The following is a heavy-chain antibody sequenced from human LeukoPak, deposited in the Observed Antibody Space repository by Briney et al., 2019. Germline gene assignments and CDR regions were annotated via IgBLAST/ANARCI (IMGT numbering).Heavy chain of an antibody. CDR1: GYTFTGYY. D-gene: IGHD2-2*01. CDR3: ARELCFFGHCSSTSFYGMDV. V-gene: IGHV1-2*04. Sequence: ASVKVSCKASGYTFTGYYMHWVRQAPGQGLEWMGWINPNSGGTNYAQKFQGWVTMTRDTSISTAYMELSRLRSDDTAVYYCARELCFFGHCSSTSFYGMDVWGQGTTVTVSS. CDR2: INPNSGGT. J-gene: IGHJ6*02.